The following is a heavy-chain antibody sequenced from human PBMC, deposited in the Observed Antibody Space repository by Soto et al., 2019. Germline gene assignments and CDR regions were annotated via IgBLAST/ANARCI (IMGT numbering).Heavy chain of an antibody. J-gene: IGHJ5*02. CDR1: GGSFSGYY. Sequence: ETLSLTCAVYGGSFSGYYWSWIRQPPGKGLEWIGEINHSGSTNYNPSLKSRVTISVDTSKNQFSLKLSSVTAADTAVYYCARGRYSSSWYGYHWFDPWGQGTLVTVSS. D-gene: IGHD6-13*01. CDR3: ARGRYSSSWYGYHWFDP. V-gene: IGHV4-34*01. CDR2: INHSGST.